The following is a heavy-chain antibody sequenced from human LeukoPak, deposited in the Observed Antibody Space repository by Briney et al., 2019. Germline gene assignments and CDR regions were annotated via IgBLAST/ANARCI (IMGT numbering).Heavy chain of an antibody. Sequence: SGGSLRLSCAASGFTFNSYAMHWVRQAPGKGLEWVAVISYDGSNKYYADSVKGRFTISRDNSKNTLYLQMNSLRAEDTAVYYCARDLRYYDTSGYYPDYWGQGTLVTVSS. CDR1: GFTFNSYA. CDR3: ARDLRYYDTSGYYPDY. D-gene: IGHD3-22*01. V-gene: IGHV3-30-3*01. CDR2: ISYDGSNK. J-gene: IGHJ4*02.